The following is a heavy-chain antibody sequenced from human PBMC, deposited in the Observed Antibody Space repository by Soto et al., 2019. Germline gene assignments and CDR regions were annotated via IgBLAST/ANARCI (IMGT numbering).Heavy chain of an antibody. CDR2: IYPGDSDT. V-gene: IGHV5-51*01. Sequence: GESLKISCKGSGYSFTSYWIGWVRQMPGKGLEWMGIIYPGDSDTRYSPSFQGQVTISADKSISTAYLQWSSLKASDTAMYYCARQMGGIGGWLPFDYWGQGTLVTVSS. CDR1: GYSFTSYW. CDR3: ARQMGGIGGWLPFDY. J-gene: IGHJ4*02. D-gene: IGHD6-19*01.